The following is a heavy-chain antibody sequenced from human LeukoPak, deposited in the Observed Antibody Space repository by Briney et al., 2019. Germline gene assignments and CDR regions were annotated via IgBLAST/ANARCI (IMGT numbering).Heavy chain of an antibody. CDR1: GYTLTELS. J-gene: IGHJ3*02. CDR2: FDPEDGET. V-gene: IGHV1-24*01. CDR3: ARGGDFDAFDI. Sequence: ASVKVSCKVSGYTLTELSMHWVRQAPGKGLEWMGGFDPEDGETIYAQKFQGRVTITADKSTSTAYMELSSLRSEDTAVYYCARGGDFDAFDIWGQGTMVTVSS. D-gene: IGHD4-17*01.